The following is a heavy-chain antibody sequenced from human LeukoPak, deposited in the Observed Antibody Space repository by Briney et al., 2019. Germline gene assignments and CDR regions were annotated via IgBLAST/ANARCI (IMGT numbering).Heavy chain of an antibody. Sequence: SDTLSLTCTISGGSISSTNFYWGWIRQPPGKGLEWIGTFSYSGSTYYNPSLKSRVTISADTSKNQFSLNLSSVTAADTAVYLCARLGDNGSGWYYFDYWGQGTLVTVAS. D-gene: IGHD6-19*01. CDR2: FSYSGST. V-gene: IGHV4-39*01. CDR1: GGSISSTNFY. CDR3: ARLGDNGSGWYYFDY. J-gene: IGHJ4*02.